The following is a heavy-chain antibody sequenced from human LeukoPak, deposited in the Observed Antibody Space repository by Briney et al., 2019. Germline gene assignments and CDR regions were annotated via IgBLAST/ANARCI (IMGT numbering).Heavy chain of an antibody. Sequence: GGSLRLSCAASGFPFGDYAIGWVRQAPGKGLEWVSTITSSGATTYYADSDEGRFTISRDNSKNTLYLQLNSLRVEDTAVYFCARGDWNSHSQFDSWGEGALVTVFS. CDR2: ITSSGATT. V-gene: IGHV3-23*01. CDR1: GFPFGDYA. CDR3: ARGDWNSHSQFDS. J-gene: IGHJ4*02. D-gene: IGHD1-7*01.